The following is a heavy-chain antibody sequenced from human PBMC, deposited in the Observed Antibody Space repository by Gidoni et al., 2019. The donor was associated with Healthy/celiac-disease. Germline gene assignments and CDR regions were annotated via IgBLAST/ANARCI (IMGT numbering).Heavy chain of an antibody. D-gene: IGHD2-2*01. CDR2: ISGSCGST. Sequence: EVQLLESGGGLVQPGGSLRLSCAASGFTFRSYALSWVRQAPGKGLEWVSAISGSCGSTFYADSVKGRFTISRDNSKNTLYLQMNSLRAEDTAVYYCAKGSAVVPAANFDYWGQGTLVTVSS. V-gene: IGHV3-23*01. CDR3: AKGSAVVPAANFDY. J-gene: IGHJ4*02. CDR1: GFTFRSYA.